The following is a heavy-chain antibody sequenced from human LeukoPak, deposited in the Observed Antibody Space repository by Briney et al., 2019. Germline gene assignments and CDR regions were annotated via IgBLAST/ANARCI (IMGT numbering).Heavy chain of an antibody. J-gene: IGHJ3*02. CDR1: GFTFDDYA. V-gene: IGHV3-9*01. CDR3: AKDMDNWNYVIGDASDI. D-gene: IGHD1-7*01. CDR2: ISGNSGSI. Sequence: PGRSLRLSCAASGFTFDDYAMHWVRQAPGKGVEWVSGISGNSGSIGYADSVKGRFTISRDNAKNSLYLQMNSLRAEDTALYYCAKDMDNWNYVIGDASDIWGQGTMVTVSS.